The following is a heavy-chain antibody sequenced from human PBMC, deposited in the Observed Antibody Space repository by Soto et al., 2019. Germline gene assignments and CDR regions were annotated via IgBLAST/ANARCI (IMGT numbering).Heavy chain of an antibody. CDR1: GFTFSSYA. Sequence: EVQMLESGGGLVQPGGSLRLSCAASGFTFSSYALTWVRQAPGKGLEWVSSITGSGDYTRYTDSVKGRVTITRDNAKNTLFLQMKSLRADDTAIYYCGKDQNADYFGAFDFWGQGTMVTVSS. CDR3: GKDQNADYFGAFDF. J-gene: IGHJ3*01. D-gene: IGHD4-17*01. CDR2: ITGSGDYT. V-gene: IGHV3-23*01.